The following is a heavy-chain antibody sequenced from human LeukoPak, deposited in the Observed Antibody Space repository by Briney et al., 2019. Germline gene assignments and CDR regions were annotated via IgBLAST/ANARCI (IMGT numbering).Heavy chain of an antibody. D-gene: IGHD6-6*01. V-gene: IGHV4-4*07. Sequence: SETLSLTCTVSGGSISSYYWSWIRQPAGKGLQWIGRIHTSGSTDYNPSLGSRVAMSVDTSKNQFSLKLSSVTAADTAVYYCAREGSMTARPFVSIDYWGQGTLVTVSS. J-gene: IGHJ4*02. CDR1: GGSISSYY. CDR2: IHTSGST. CDR3: AREGSMTARPFVSIDY.